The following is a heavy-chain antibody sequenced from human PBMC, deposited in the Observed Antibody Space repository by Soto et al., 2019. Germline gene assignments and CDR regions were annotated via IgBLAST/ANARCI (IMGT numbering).Heavy chain of an antibody. Sequence: EVQLVESGGGLVQPGGSLRLSCAASGFSFSNYWMQWVRQAPGKGLSWVSHISSDGSSTTYADSVKGRFTTSRDNARDTLYLQMNSLTVEDTAVYYCVRDSCGIDYWGQGTLVTVSS. V-gene: IGHV3-74*01. CDR3: VRDSCGIDY. CDR2: ISSDGSST. D-gene: IGHD2-15*01. CDR1: GFSFSNYW. J-gene: IGHJ4*02.